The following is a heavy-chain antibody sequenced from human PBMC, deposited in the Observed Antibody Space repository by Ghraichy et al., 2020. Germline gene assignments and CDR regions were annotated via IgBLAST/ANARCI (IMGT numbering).Heavy chain of an antibody. J-gene: IGHJ6*02. CDR3: ARCMGVVRFGYYYGMDV. D-gene: IGHD2-15*01. CDR2: ISAYNGNT. CDR1: GYTFTSYG. Sequence: ASVKVSCKASGYTFTSYGISWVRQAPGQGLEWMGWISAYNGNTNYAQKLQGRVTMTTDTSTSTAYMELRSLRSDDTAVYYCARCMGVVRFGYYYGMDVWGQGTTVTVSS. V-gene: IGHV1-18*01.